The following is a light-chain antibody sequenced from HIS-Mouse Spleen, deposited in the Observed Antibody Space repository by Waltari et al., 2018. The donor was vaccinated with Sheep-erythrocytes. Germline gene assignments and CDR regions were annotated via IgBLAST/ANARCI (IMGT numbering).Light chain of an antibody. J-gene: IGLJ3*02. Sequence: SSELTQDPAVSVALGQTVRITCQGDSPRSYYASWYQQKPGQAPVLVIYGKNNRPSVIPDRFSGSSAGNTASLTITGAQAEDEADYYCNSRDSSGNHWVFGGGTKLTVL. CDR3: NSRDSSGNHWV. CDR2: GKN. V-gene: IGLV3-19*01. CDR1: SPRSYY.